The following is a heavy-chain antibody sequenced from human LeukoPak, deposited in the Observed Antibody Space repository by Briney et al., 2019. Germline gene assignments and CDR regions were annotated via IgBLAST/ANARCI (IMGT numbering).Heavy chain of an antibody. CDR2: ISSSSSYI. Sequence: GGSLRLSCAASGFTFSSYEMNWVRQAPGKGLEWVSSISSSSSYICYADSVKGRFTISRDNAKNSLYLQMNSLRAEDTAVYYCARDGATTVTSGPGYYWGQGTLVTVSS. CDR1: GFTFSSYE. CDR3: ARDGATTVTSGPGYY. J-gene: IGHJ4*02. D-gene: IGHD4-17*01. V-gene: IGHV3-21*01.